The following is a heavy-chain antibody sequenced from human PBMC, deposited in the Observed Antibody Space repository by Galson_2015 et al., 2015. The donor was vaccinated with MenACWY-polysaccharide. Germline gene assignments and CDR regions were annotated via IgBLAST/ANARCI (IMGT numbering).Heavy chain of an antibody. D-gene: IGHD4-11*01. V-gene: IGHV6-1*01. CDR2: TYCRSKCYN. Sequence: AISGDSVSSHSAVWNWIRQSPSRGLEWLGRTYCRSKCYNDYAVSVKSRITIKPDTSKNQFSLQLNSVTPEDTAVYYCTRNLDTLLTTRGGFDYWGQGTPVTVSS. CDR1: GDSVSSHSAV. J-gene: IGHJ4*02. CDR3: TRNLDTLLTTRGGFDY.